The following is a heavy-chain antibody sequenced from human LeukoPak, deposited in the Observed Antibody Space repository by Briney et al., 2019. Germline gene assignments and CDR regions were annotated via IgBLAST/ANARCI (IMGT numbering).Heavy chain of an antibody. CDR2: IHYSGTT. J-gene: IGHJ4*02. D-gene: IGHD2-2*01. Sequence: PSETLSLTCSVSGASISSSLDYWGWIRQPPGEGLAWIGSIHYSGTTYYNPSLRSRVAISVDTSKNQFSLRLSSVTAADMAVYHCARVRFWSSSSCGRPGYFDSWGQGSLVTVSS. V-gene: IGHV4-39*01. CDR3: ARVRFWSSSSCGRPGYFDS. CDR1: GASISSSLDY.